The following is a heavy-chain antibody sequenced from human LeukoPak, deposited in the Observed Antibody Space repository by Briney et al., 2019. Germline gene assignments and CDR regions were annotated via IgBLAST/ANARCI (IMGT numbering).Heavy chain of an antibody. J-gene: IGHJ4*02. D-gene: IGHD6-13*01. CDR3: AKEFQWQQLATAADY. CDR2: ISANGGGT. CDR1: GFTFSAYA. Sequence: GGSLRLSCAASGFTFSAYAMSWVRQAPGKGLEWVSTISANGGGTYYADSVKGRFTISRDNSKNTLYLQMNSLRAEDTAVYNCAKEFQWQQLATAADYWGQGTLVTVSS. V-gene: IGHV3-23*01.